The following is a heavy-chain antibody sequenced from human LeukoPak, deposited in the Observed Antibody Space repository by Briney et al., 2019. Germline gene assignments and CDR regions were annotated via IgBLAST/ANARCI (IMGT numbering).Heavy chain of an antibody. V-gene: IGHV1-18*01. CDR2: ISAYNGNT. J-gene: IGHJ4*02. D-gene: IGHD3-3*01. Sequence: ASVKVSCKASGYTFTSYGISWVRQAPGQGLEWMGWISAYNGNTNYAQKLQGRVTMTTDTSTSTAYMELRSLRSDDTAVYYCARDPGITIFGVVTSGYFDYWGQGTLVTVSS. CDR3: ARDPGITIFGVVTSGYFDY. CDR1: GYTFTSYG.